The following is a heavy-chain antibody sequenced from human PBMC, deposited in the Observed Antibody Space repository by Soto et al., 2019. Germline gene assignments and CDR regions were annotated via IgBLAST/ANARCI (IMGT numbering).Heavy chain of an antibody. Sequence: PGGSLRLSCAASGFTFSSYAMSWVRQAPGKGLEWVSAISGSGGSTYYADSVKGRFTISRDNSKNTLYLQMNSLRGEDTAVYYCAKGGAVAVPGGDAFDIWGQGTMVTVSS. CDR3: AKGGAVAVPGGDAFDI. CDR2: ISGSGGST. CDR1: GFTFSSYA. J-gene: IGHJ3*02. D-gene: IGHD6-19*01. V-gene: IGHV3-23*01.